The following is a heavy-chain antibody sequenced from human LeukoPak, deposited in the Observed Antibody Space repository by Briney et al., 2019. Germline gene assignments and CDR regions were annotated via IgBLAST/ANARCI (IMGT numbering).Heavy chain of an antibody. Sequence: GGSLRLSCTASGFTVSNDYMSWVRQAPGKGLEWVSISYSDTNTNYADSVKGRFTISRDTSQNTLSLQMNSLRAEDTAVYYCVRKNRDFNAAFDIWGQGTVVTVSA. V-gene: IGHV3-53*01. D-gene: IGHD1-14*01. CDR2: SYSDTNT. CDR1: GFTVSNDY. J-gene: IGHJ3*02. CDR3: VRKNRDFNAAFDI.